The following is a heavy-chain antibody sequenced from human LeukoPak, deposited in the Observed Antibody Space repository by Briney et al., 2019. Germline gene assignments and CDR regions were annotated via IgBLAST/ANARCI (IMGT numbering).Heavy chain of an antibody. V-gene: IGHV4-4*02. CDR3: ASSPAGDYYGSGKGAFDI. J-gene: IGHJ3*02. CDR2: IYHSGST. D-gene: IGHD3-10*01. CDR1: GGSISSSNW. Sequence: PSGTLSLTCAVSGGSISSSNWWSWVRQPPGKGLEWIGEIYHSGSTNYNPPLKSRVTISVDKSKNQFSLKLSSVTAADTAVYYCASSPAGDYYGSGKGAFDIWGQGTMVTVSS.